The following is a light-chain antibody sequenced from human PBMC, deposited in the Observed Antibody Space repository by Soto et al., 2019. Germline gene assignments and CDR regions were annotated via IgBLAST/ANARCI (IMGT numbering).Light chain of an antibody. Sequence: QSALTQPASVSGSPGQSITVSCTGTTSDVGGYDYVAWYQQHPGKAPKLMIYDVSNRPSGVSNRFSGSKSGNTASLTISGLQAEDEADYYCSSYLGSSTLSGVFGTGTKLTVL. CDR1: TSDVGGYDY. V-gene: IGLV2-14*01. CDR3: SSYLGSSTLSGV. CDR2: DVS. J-gene: IGLJ1*01.